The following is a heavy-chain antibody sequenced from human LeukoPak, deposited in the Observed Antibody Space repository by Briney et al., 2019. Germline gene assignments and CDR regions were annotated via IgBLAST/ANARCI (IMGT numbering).Heavy chain of an antibody. CDR2: ISGSGGST. D-gene: IGHD1-26*01. CDR3: ARGRRNVGATSFDY. Sequence: GGSLRLSCAASGFTFSSYAMSWVRQAPGKGLEWVSAISGSGGSTYYADSVKGRFTISRDNAKNSLYLQMNSLRAEDTALYYCARGRRNVGATSFDYWGQGTLVTVSS. CDR1: GFTFSSYA. J-gene: IGHJ4*02. V-gene: IGHV3-23*01.